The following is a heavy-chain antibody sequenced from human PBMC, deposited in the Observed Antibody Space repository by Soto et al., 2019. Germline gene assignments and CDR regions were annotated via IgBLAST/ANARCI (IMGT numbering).Heavy chain of an antibody. CDR3: AINVVSDYRMDL. Sequence: SVKVSCKTSGGTFSSFGISWVRQAPGQGFEWIGWILPIFGTTNYAQTLQGRVTITADESTSTAYMELSSLGSDDTAVYYCAINVVSDYRMDLWGQGTTVTVSS. V-gene: IGHV1-69*13. D-gene: IGHD4-17*01. CDR1: GGTFSSFG. J-gene: IGHJ6*02. CDR2: ILPIFGTT.